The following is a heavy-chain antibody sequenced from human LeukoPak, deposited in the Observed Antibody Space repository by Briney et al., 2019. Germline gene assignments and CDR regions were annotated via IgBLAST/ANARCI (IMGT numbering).Heavy chain of an antibody. Sequence: SETLSLTCIVSSYSISSVYYWAWIRQPPGKGLEWIGSVFYTGSSYYSPSFKTPVTISVDTSKNQFSLKLHSVTATDTAVYYCARQGRGSGTYYYFDYWGQGTLVTVSS. CDR2: VFYTGSS. CDR1: SYSISSVYY. D-gene: IGHD1-26*01. V-gene: IGHV4-38-2*02. J-gene: IGHJ4*02. CDR3: ARQGRGSGTYYYFDY.